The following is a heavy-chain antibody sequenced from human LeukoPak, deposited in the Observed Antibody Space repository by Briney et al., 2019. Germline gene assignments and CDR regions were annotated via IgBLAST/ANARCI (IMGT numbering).Heavy chain of an antibody. CDR1: GGTFSSSA. CDR2: IIPVLNIT. Sequence: GSSVKVSCKTSGGTFSSSAITWVRQAPGQGLEWMGRIIPVLNITTYAQKFQGSVTITADTSTSTVYMELSGLRSEETAVYYCARDQGLTAPPPYGLDVWGQGTTVIVSS. J-gene: IGHJ6*02. V-gene: IGHV1-69*04. CDR3: ARDQGLTAPPPYGLDV. D-gene: IGHD5-18*01.